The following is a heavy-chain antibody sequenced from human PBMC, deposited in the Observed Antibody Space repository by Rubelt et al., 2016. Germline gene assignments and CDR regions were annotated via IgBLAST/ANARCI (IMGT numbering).Heavy chain of an antibody. J-gene: IGHJ2*01. V-gene: IGHV3-66*04. CDR3: ACQAVAGTFTSLGYFDL. CDR2: IYSGGST. D-gene: IGHD6-19*01. Sequence: EVQLVESGGGLVQPGGSLRLSCAASGFTASSNHMTWVRQAPGKGLEWVSVIYSGGSTYYADSVRGRLTSAGDNSKNMCDLQLNSLEAEDTAVYYCACQAVAGTFTSLGYFDLWGRGTLVTVSS. CDR1: GFTASSNH.